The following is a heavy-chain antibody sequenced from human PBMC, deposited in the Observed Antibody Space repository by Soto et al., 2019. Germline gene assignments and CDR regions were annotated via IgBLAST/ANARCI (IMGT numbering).Heavy chain of an antibody. Sequence: EVQLVESGGGLVKPGGSLRLSCAASGFTFSSYSMNWVRQAPGKGLEWVSSITGSSSYIYYADSVKGRFTISRDNAKNSLYRQMNSLRAEDTAVYYCARDVYYYDSSAYWAYWGQGTLVTVSS. D-gene: IGHD3-22*01. J-gene: IGHJ4*02. V-gene: IGHV3-21*02. CDR2: ITGSSSYI. CDR3: ARDVYYYDSSAYWAY. CDR1: GFTFSSYS.